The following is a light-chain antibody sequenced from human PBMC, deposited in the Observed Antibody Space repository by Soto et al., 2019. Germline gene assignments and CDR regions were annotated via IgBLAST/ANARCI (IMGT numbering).Light chain of an antibody. Sequence: QSALTQPASVSGSPGQSITICCTGTSSDVGSYNYVSWYQQYPGKVPKLMIYEVSTRPSGVSSRFSGSKSGNTASLTISGLQAVDEADYSCSSDSSSSTVFGTGTKLTVL. J-gene: IGLJ1*01. CDR2: EVS. CDR1: SSDVGSYNY. V-gene: IGLV2-14*01. CDR3: SSDSSSSTV.